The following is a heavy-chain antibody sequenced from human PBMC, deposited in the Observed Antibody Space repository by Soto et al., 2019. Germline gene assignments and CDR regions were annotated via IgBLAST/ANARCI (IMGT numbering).Heavy chain of an antibody. CDR3: ARGGRLAAAGRDY. CDR2: INHSGST. D-gene: IGHD6-13*01. CDR1: GVSCSGYY. V-gene: IGHV4-34*01. J-gene: IGHJ4*02. Sequence: ELLSLTSAVYGVSCSGYYWSWIRQPPGKGLEWIGEINHSGSTNYNPSLKSRVTISVDTSKNQLYLKLSSVTAADTAVYYCARGGRLAAAGRDYWGQGTLVTVSS.